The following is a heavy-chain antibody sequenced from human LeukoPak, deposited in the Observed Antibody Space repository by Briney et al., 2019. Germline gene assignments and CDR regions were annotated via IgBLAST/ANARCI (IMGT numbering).Heavy chain of an antibody. J-gene: IGHJ3*02. Sequence: RASVKVSCKASGYTFTSYGISWVRQAPGQGLEWMGWISAYNGNTNYAQKLQGRVTMTTDTSTSTAYMELRSLRSDDTAVYYCAREGYRDSSGWLFSDAFDIWGQGTMVTVSS. D-gene: IGHD6-19*01. CDR1: GYTFTSYG. V-gene: IGHV1-18*01. CDR3: AREGYRDSSGWLFSDAFDI. CDR2: ISAYNGNT.